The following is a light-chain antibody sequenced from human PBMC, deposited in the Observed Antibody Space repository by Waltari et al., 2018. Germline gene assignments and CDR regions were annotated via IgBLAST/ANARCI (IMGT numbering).Light chain of an antibody. CDR2: EDN. Sequence: SYELTQPPSVSVSPGQTASITCSGDELGDKYACWYQQKPGQSPVLVIYEDNRRPSGIPDRFSGSNSGNTATLTISGTQAMDEADYYCQGWDSSTAWVFGGGTKLTVL. CDR3: QGWDSSTAWV. V-gene: IGLV3-1*01. CDR1: ELGDKY. J-gene: IGLJ2*01.